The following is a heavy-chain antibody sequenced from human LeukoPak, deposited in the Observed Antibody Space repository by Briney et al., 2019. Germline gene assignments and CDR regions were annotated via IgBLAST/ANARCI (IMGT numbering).Heavy chain of an antibody. J-gene: IGHJ4*02. V-gene: IGHV4-61*08. CDR1: GGSISSGGYY. D-gene: IGHD6-19*01. CDR3: AGAVAGRVYY. Sequence: SQTLSLTCAVSGGSISSGGYYWSWIRQPPGKGLEWIGYIYYSGSTNYNPSLKSRVTISVDTSKNQFSLKLSSVTAADTAVYYCAGAVAGRVYYWGQGTLVTVSS. CDR2: IYYSGST.